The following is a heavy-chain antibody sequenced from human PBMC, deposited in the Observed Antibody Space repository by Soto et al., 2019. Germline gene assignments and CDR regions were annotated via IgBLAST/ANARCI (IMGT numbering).Heavy chain of an antibody. CDR2: IIPIFGTA. Sequence: GASVKVSCKASGGSFSSYAISWVRQAPGQGLEWMGGIIPIFGTANYAQKFQGRVTITADESTSTAYMELSSLRSEDTAVYYCARMSGLSTGAFDIWGQGTMVTVSS. D-gene: IGHD1-1*01. J-gene: IGHJ3*02. V-gene: IGHV1-69*13. CDR1: GGSFSSYA. CDR3: ARMSGLSTGAFDI.